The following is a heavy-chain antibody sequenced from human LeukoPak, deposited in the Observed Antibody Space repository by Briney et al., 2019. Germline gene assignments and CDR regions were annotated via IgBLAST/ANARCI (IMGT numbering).Heavy chain of an antibody. CDR1: GFTFSSYS. D-gene: IGHD4-23*01. CDR2: ISSSSSTI. Sequence: PGGSLRLSCAASGFTFSSYSMNWVRQAPGKGLEWVSYISSSSSTIYYADSVKGRFTISRDNAKNSLYLQMNSLRAEDTAVYYCAKDSTVVNGDFDYWGQGTLVTVSS. CDR3: AKDSTVVNGDFDY. V-gene: IGHV3-48*01. J-gene: IGHJ4*02.